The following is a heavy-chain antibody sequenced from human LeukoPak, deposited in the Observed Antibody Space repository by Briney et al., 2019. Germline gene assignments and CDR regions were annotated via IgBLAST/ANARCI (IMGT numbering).Heavy chain of an antibody. D-gene: IGHD1-7*01. Sequence: ASVKVSCTASGDIFNSYSVSWVRQAPGQGLEWMGGIIPIFGTANYAQKFQGRVTITTAESTSTAYMELSSLRSEDTAVYYCARDNYAGANWFDPWAREPWSPSPQ. CDR1: GDIFNSYS. CDR3: ARDNYAGANWFDP. CDR2: IIPIFGTA. V-gene: IGHV1-69*05. J-gene: IGHJ5*02.